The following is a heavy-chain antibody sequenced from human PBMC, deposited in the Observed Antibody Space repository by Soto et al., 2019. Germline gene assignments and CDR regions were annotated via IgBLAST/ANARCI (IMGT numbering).Heavy chain of an antibody. V-gene: IGHV3-21*01. J-gene: IGHJ4*02. CDR1: GFTFSSYS. CDR2: ISSSSYI. D-gene: IGHD3-3*01. CDR3: ARGRITIFGVVTPIDY. Sequence: GLSCAASGFTFSSYSMNWVRQAPGKGLEWVSSISSSSYIYYADSVKGRFTISRDNAKNSLYLQMNSLRAEDTAVYYCARGRITIFGVVTPIDYWGQGTLVTVSS.